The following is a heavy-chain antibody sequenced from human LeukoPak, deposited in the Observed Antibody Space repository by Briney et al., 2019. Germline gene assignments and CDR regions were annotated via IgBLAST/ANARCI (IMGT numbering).Heavy chain of an antibody. D-gene: IGHD2-21*01. CDR3: VRDRAYSFDY. J-gene: IGHJ4*02. V-gene: IGHV3-48*02. CDR1: GSTFSGYA. CDR2: ISSSSNII. Sequence: GGSLRLSCAASGSTFSGYAMNWVRQAPGKGLEWVSHIYISSSSNIISYANSVKGRFTISRDNAQNSLYLQMNGLRDEDTAVYYCVRDRAYSFDYWGQGILVTVSS.